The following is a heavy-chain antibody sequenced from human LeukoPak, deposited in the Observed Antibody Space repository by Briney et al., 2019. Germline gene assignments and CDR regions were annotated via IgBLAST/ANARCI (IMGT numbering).Heavy chain of an antibody. CDR2: MNPNSGNT. J-gene: IGHJ4*02. V-gene: IGHV1-8*01. Sequence: ASVKVSCKASGYTFTSYDINWVRQATGQGLEWMGWMNPNSGNTGYALKFQGRVTMTRNTSISTAYMELSSLRSEDTAVYYCARTALEMATISDYWGQGTLVTVSS. CDR3: ARTALEMATISDY. D-gene: IGHD5-24*01. CDR1: GYTFTSYD.